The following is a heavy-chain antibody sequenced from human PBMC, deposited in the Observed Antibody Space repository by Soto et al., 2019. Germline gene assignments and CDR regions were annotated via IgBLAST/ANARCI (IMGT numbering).Heavy chain of an antibody. CDR1: GFAFGSYW. Sequence: EVLLVESGGGLVQPGESLRLSCAASGFAFGSYWMHWVRQVPGKGLEWVSGINNDGSDTNYADSVQGRVTISRDNARNTSYLGVDTLKAEDRAVYYGVRGRRDVAIRARAMLYWGQGALGTASP. D-gene: IGHD2-8*01. V-gene: IGHV3-74*01. CDR2: INNDGSDT. CDR3: VRGRRDVAIRARAMLY. J-gene: IGHJ4*02.